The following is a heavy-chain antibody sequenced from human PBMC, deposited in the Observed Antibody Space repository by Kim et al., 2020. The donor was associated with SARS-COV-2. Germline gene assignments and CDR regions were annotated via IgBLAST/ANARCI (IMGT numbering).Heavy chain of an antibody. Sequence: SETLSLTCAVYGGSFSGYYWSWIRQPPGKGLEWIGEINHSGSTNYNPSLKSRVTISVDTSKNQFSLKLSSVTAADTAVYYCARARRFGDDPGGYYYGMDVWGQGTTVTVSS. CDR1: GGSFSGYY. J-gene: IGHJ6*02. V-gene: IGHV4-34*01. D-gene: IGHD3-10*01. CDR3: ARARRFGDDPGGYYYGMDV. CDR2: INHSGST.